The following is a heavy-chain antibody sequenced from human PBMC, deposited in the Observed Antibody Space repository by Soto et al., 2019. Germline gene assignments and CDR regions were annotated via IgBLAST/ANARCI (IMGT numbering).Heavy chain of an antibody. J-gene: IGHJ4*02. D-gene: IGHD1-1*01. V-gene: IGHV3-43*01. CDR3: ARDNFAGNHGSHAELDY. CDR1: GFTFDDYT. Sequence: PGGSLRLSCAASGFTFDDYTIHWVRRAPGKGLEWVSLISWDGGSAYYADSVKGRFTVSRDNSKNSLFLQMNTLTTEDTALYYCARDNFAGNHGSHAELDYWGQGTLVTVSS. CDR2: ISWDGGSA.